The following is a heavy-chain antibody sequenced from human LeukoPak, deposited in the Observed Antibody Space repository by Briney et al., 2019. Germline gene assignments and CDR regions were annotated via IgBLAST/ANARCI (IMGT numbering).Heavy chain of an antibody. D-gene: IGHD3-22*01. V-gene: IGHV1-18*01. CDR3: ARDWAYYDSSGYYRPVDY. Sequence: ASVKVSCKASGYTFTSYGISWVRQAPGQGLEWMGWISAYNGNTNYAQKLQGRVTMTTDTYTSTAYMELRSLRSDDTAVYYCARDWAYYDSSGYYRPVDYWGQGTLVTVSS. CDR2: ISAYNGNT. J-gene: IGHJ4*02. CDR1: GYTFTSYG.